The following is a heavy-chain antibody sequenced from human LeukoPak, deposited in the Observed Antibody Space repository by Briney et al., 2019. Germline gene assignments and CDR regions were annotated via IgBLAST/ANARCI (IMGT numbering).Heavy chain of an antibody. Sequence: SETLSLTCAVYGGSFSGYYWSWIRQPPGKGLEWIGEINHSGSTNYNPSLKSRVTISVDTSKNQFSLKLSSVTAADTAVYYCARGHEEQAGDGLDYWGQGTLVTVSS. CDR3: ARGHEEQAGDGLDY. D-gene: IGHD1/OR15-1a*01. V-gene: IGHV4-34*01. CDR1: GGSFSGYY. J-gene: IGHJ4*02. CDR2: INHSGST.